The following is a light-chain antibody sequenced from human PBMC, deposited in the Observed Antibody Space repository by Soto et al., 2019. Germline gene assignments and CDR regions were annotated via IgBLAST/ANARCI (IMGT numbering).Light chain of an antibody. CDR1: QSVSSSY. CDR2: GAS. J-gene: IGKJ1*01. CDR3: QQYGSSPWT. V-gene: IGKV3-20*01. Sequence: EIVLTQSPGTLSLSPGERATLSCRASQSVSSSYLAWYQQKPGQAPRLLIYGASRRATGIPDRFSGSGSGTDFTLTISRLEPEDFAVYYCQQYGSSPWTFGHGTKVEIK.